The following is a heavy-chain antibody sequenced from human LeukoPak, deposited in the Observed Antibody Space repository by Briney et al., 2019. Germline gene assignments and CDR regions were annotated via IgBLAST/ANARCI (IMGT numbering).Heavy chain of an antibody. V-gene: IGHV3-48*03. CDR3: AKDHGWELDGSGEYYFYYCMDV. Sequence: PGGSLRLSCAASGFTFSSYEINWVRQAPGKGLEWISYTSNSGSSVYYGDSVKGRFTVSRDNSKNTLYLQMNSLRAEDTAVYYCAKDHGWELDGSGEYYFYYCMDVWGKGTTVTIPS. CDR1: GFTFSSYE. D-gene: IGHD1-26*01. J-gene: IGHJ6*03. CDR2: TSNSGSSV.